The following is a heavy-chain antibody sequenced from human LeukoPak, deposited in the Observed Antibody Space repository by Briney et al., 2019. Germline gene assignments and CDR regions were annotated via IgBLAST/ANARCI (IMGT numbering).Heavy chain of an antibody. D-gene: IGHD1-7*01. CDR3: ARLRGTSKTYFYDAFDV. J-gene: IGHJ6*02. Sequence: GESLKISCKGSGYGFASSWIGWVGQRPGKGLEWMGIIFPGDSDTRYSPSFEGQVTISADDSINTAFLQWSGLKASDTAMYYCARLRGTSKTYFYDAFDVWGQGTTVTVSS. CDR1: GYGFASSW. V-gene: IGHV5-51*01. CDR2: IFPGDSDT.